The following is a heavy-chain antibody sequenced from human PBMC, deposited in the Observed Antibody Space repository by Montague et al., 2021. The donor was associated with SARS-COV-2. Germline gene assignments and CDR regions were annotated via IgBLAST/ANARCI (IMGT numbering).Heavy chain of an antibody. J-gene: IGHJ4*02. V-gene: IGHV4-59*01. CDR1: GGSISSYY. Sequence: SETLSLTCTVSGGSISSYYWSWIRLQPGKGLEWIGYIYFSGSTNYNPSLKSRVTILVDMSKNQFSLKLSSVTAADTAVYYCASGMGGSYCYYFDYWGQGTLVTVSS. CDR3: ASGMGGSYCYYFDY. CDR2: IYFSGST. D-gene: IGHD1-26*01.